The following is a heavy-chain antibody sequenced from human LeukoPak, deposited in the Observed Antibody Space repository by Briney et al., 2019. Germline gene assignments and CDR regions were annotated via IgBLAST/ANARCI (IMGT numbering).Heavy chain of an antibody. Sequence: GGSLRLSCAASGFTFSTYSMNWVRQAPGKGLEWVANIKEDGSEKYYVDSVKGRFTISRDNAKNSLYLQLNSLRAEDTAVYYCARDPSVLDYFDYWGQGTLVTVSS. CDR2: IKEDGSEK. CDR3: ARDPSVLDYFDY. V-gene: IGHV3-7*01. D-gene: IGHD2/OR15-2a*01. J-gene: IGHJ4*02. CDR1: GFTFSTYS.